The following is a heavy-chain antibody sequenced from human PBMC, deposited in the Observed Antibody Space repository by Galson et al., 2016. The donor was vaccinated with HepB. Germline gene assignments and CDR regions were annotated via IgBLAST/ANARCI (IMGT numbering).Heavy chain of an antibody. CDR2: FDPEDGES. D-gene: IGHD3-16*02. J-gene: IGHJ3*02. CDR3: ATVGGGRSDAYAWGSYRRGAFDI. CDR1: GYSLTELS. V-gene: IGHV1-24*01. Sequence: SVKVSCKVSGYSLTELSMHWVRQAPGKGLEWMGGFDPEDGESFYAQKFQGRVTVTEDTSTDTTYIELSSLRSEDTAVYYCATVGGGRSDAYAWGSYRRGAFDIWGLGTMVTVSS.